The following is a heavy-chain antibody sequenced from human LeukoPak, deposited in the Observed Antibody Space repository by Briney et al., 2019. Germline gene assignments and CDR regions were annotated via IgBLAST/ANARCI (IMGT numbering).Heavy chain of an antibody. D-gene: IGHD4-17*01. CDR2: ISSYNGGA. CDR3: ARQKKQTTAIDY. CDR1: GYTFTAYG. J-gene: IGHJ4*02. Sequence: ASVKVSCKASGYTFTAYGFSWVRQAPGQGLEWMGWISSYNGGADYAQKLQGRVTMTTDTSTSTTYMELRSLRSDDTAVYYCARQKKQTTAIDYWGQGTLVTVSS. V-gene: IGHV1-18*01.